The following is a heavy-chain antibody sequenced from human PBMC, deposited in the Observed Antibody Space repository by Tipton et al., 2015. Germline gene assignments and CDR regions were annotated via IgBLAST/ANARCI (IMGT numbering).Heavy chain of an antibody. D-gene: IGHD1-1*01. CDR3: ARVPAQLVRDYFDY. V-gene: IGHV4-39*01. CDR1: GDSIISSIYF. Sequence: TLSLTCNVSGDSIISSIYFWVWIRQPPGKGLQWIGNIFYSGITYYNPSLKSRVTMSVDTSTNQFSLKLSSVTAADTAVYYCARVPAQLVRDYFDYWGQGTLVTVSS. J-gene: IGHJ4*02. CDR2: IFYSGIT.